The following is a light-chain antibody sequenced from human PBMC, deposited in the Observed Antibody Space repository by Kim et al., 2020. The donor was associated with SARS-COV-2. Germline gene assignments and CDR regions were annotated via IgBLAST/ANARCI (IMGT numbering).Light chain of an antibody. CDR2: AAS. Sequence: SPGEGATLSCRTSQGVNSNYIAWYQQKPGQAPRLLIHAASSRAAGIPDRFSGSGSGTDFTLTIRTVEPEDFVVYYCGQYGSSPRTFGQGTKVDIK. V-gene: IGKV3-20*01. CDR1: QGVNSNY. CDR3: GQYGSSPRT. J-gene: IGKJ1*01.